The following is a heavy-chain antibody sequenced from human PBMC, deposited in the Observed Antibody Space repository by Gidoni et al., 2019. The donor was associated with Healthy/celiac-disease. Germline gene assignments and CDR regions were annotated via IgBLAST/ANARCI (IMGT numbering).Heavy chain of an antibody. CDR2: ISSSGSTI. J-gene: IGHJ1*01. D-gene: IGHD2-2*01. Sequence: QVQLVESGGGLVKPGGSLRLSCAASGFTFSDYYMSWIRQAPGKGLEWVSYISSSGSTIYYADSVKGRFTISRDNAKNSLYLQMNSLRAEDTAVYYCARDLPDCSSTSCYFLAEYFQHWGQGTLVTVSS. CDR1: GFTFSDYY. V-gene: IGHV3-11*01. CDR3: ARDLPDCSSTSCYFLAEYFQH.